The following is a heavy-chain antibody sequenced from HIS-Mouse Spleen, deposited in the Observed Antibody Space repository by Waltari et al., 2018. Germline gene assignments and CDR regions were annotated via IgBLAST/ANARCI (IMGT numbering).Heavy chain of an antibody. CDR1: GGSISSSSYY. CDR2: NYYSGGT. D-gene: IGHD6-13*01. J-gene: IGHJ2*01. Sequence: QLQLQESGPGLVKPSETLSLTCTVSGGSISSSSYYWGWIRQPPGKGVEWMWSNYYSGGTSYNPTLNGRVTISVDTSKNQFSMKLSSVTAADTAVYYCAREIPYSSSWYDWYFDLWGRGTLVTVSS. CDR3: AREIPYSSSWYDWYFDL. V-gene: IGHV4-39*07.